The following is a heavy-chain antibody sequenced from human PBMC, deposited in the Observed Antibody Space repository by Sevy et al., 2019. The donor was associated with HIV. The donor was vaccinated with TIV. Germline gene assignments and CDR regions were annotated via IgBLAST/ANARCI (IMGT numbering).Heavy chain of an antibody. CDR2: IYTSGST. D-gene: IGHD3-10*01. J-gene: IGHJ6*03. Sequence: SETLSLTCTVSGGSISSYYWSWIRQPAGKGLEWIGRIYTSGSTNYNPSLTSRVNMSVDTSKNQFSLKLRSVTAADTAVYYCASDWPITMVRGVITPLYYYYYYMDVWGKWTTVTVSS. CDR1: GGSISSYY. CDR3: ASDWPITMVRGVITPLYYYYYYMDV. V-gene: IGHV4-4*07.